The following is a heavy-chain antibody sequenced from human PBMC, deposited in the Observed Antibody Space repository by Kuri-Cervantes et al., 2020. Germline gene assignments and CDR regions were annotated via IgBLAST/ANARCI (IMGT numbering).Heavy chain of an antibody. CDR1: GYSISSGYF. CDR3: ARDPRYSSSLGDY. J-gene: IGHJ4*02. V-gene: IGHV4-61*01. CDR2: IYYSGST. Sequence: SETLSLTCTVSGYSISSGYFWGWIRQPPGKGLEWIGYIYYSGSTNYNPSLKSRVTISVDTSKNQFSLKLSSVTAADTAVYYCARDPRYSSSLGDYWGQGTLVTVSS. D-gene: IGHD6-6*01.